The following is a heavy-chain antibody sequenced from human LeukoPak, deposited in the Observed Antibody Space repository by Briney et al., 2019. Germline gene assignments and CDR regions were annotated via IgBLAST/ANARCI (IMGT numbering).Heavy chain of an antibody. D-gene: IGHD2-15*01. CDR3: AKDFNGNYYSLWNF. V-gene: IGHV3-23*01. J-gene: IGHJ4*02. CDR1: GFTFSSYA. Sequence: GGSLRLSCAASGFTFSSYAMSWVRQAPEKGLEWVSAISGSGGSTYYADSVKGRFTISRDNSKNTLYLQMNSLRPEDTAVYYCAKDFNGNYYSLWNFWGQGTLVTVSS. CDR2: ISGSGGST.